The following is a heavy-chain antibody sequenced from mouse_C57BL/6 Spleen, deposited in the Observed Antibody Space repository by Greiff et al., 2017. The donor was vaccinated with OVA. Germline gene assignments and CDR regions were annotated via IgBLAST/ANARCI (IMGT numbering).Heavy chain of an antibody. Sequence: EVKLMESEGGLVQPGSSMKLSCTASGFTFSDYYMAWVRQVPEKGLEWVANINYDGSSTYYLDSLKSRFIISRDNAKNILYLQMSSLKSEDTATYYCARDDDYPFAYWGQGTLVTVSA. V-gene: IGHV5-16*01. D-gene: IGHD2-4*01. CDR3: ARDDDYPFAY. CDR2: INYDGSST. CDR1: GFTFSDYY. J-gene: IGHJ3*01.